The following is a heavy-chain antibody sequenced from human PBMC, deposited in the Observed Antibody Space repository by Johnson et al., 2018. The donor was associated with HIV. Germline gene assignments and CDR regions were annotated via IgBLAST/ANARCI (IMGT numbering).Heavy chain of an antibody. Sequence: QVQLVESGGGVVQPGRSLRLSCAASGFTFSDYAMHWVRQAPGKGLEWVASISSDGNNKYFADSVKDRFTISRDSSKNAVYLQMSSLRAEDTALYYCARGSSGSFDLWGRGTMVT. CDR2: ISSDGNNK. D-gene: IGHD6-6*01. CDR1: GFTFSDYA. V-gene: IGHV3-30*14. J-gene: IGHJ3*01. CDR3: ARGSSGSFDL.